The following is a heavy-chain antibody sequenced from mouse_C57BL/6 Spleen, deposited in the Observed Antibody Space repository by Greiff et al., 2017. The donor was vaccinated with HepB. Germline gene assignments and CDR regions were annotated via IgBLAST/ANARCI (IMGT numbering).Heavy chain of an antibody. V-gene: IGHV1-81*01. D-gene: IGHD1-1*01. J-gene: IGHJ1*03. CDR1: GYTFTSYG. CDR3: ASLLLRRYFDV. CDR2: IYPRSGNT. Sequence: VKLQESGAELARPGASVKLSCKASGYTFTSYGISWVKQRTGQGLEWIGEIYPRSGNTYYNEKFKGKATLTADKSSSTAYMELRSLTSEDSAVYFCASLLLRRYFDVWGTGTTVTVSS.